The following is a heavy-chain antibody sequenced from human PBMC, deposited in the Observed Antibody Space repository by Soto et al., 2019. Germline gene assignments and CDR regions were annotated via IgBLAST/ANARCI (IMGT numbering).Heavy chain of an antibody. CDR3: ARHLDEYSSASGFDY. V-gene: IGHV5-51*01. D-gene: IGHD6-6*01. CDR2: IYPGDSDT. CDR1: GYSFTIYW. J-gene: IGHJ4*02. Sequence: GESLKISSKGSGYSFTIYWIDWVRQMPGKGLEWMGIIYPGDSDTRYSPSFQGQVTISADKSISTAYLQWSSLKASDTATYYCARHLDEYSSASGFDYWGQGTLVTVSS.